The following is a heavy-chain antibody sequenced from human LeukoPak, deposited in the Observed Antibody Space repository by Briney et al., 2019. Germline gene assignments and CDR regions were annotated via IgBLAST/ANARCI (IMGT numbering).Heavy chain of an antibody. V-gene: IGHV5-51*01. CDR1: GYSFTSYW. J-gene: IGHJ3*02. CDR2: IYPGDSET. CDR3: ARHTAMYYYGSGSYSYDAFDI. Sequence: GESLKISCKGSGYSFTSYWIGWVRQMPGKGLEWMGVIYPGDSETRYSPSFQGQVTISADKSISTAYLQWSSLKASDTAMYYCARHTAMYYYGSGSYSYDAFDIWGQGTMVTVSS. D-gene: IGHD3-10*01.